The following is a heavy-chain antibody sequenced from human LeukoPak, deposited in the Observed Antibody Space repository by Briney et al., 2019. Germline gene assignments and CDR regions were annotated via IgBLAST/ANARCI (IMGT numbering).Heavy chain of an antibody. CDR2: IWYDESNK. Sequence: GRSLRLSCAASGFTFSNFGMHWVRQAPGKGLEWVAVIWYDESNKYYADSVKGRFTISRDNSKNTPYLQMNGLRAEDTAVYYCARDQVQNYYYSGMDVWGQGTTVTVSS. CDR3: ARDQVQNYYYSGMDV. D-gene: IGHD2/OR15-2a*01. J-gene: IGHJ6*02. V-gene: IGHV3-33*01. CDR1: GFTFSNFG.